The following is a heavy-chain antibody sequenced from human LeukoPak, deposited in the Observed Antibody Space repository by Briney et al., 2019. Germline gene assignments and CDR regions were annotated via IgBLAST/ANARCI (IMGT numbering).Heavy chain of an antibody. Sequence: HPSETLSLTCTVSGYSISSGYYWGWIRQPPGKGLEWIGSIYHSGSTNYNPSLKSRVTMSVDTSKNQFSLKLSSVTAADTAMYYCARVKRKYQVLKPLHETPSHYFDYWGQGTLVTVSS. CDR1: GYSISSGYY. D-gene: IGHD2-2*01. J-gene: IGHJ4*02. CDR3: ARVKRKYQVLKPLHETPSHYFDY. V-gene: IGHV4-38-2*02. CDR2: IYHSGST.